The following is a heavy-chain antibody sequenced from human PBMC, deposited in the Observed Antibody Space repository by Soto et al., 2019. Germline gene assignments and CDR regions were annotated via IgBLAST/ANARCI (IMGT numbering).Heavy chain of an antibody. D-gene: IGHD2-21*01. CDR2: ISDSGANT. J-gene: IGHJ4*02. CDR3: ARNRLHFDY. CDR1: GFTFSTYA. Sequence: GGSLRLSCATSGFTFSTYAMTWVRQAPGQGLEWVSSISDSGANTDYADSVKGRFTISRDNSKNTLYLQMNSLRVEDTAIYYCARNRLHFDYWGQGILVTVSS. V-gene: IGHV3-23*01.